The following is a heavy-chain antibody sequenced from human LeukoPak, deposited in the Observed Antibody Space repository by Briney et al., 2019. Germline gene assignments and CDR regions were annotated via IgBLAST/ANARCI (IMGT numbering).Heavy chain of an antibody. D-gene: IGHD5-12*01. Sequence: GGSLRLSCAVSGFTVSNNYMSWVRQAPGKGLEWVSVIYSGGNTYYADSVRGRFTISRDNSKNTLYLRMNSLRVEDTAVYYCARDRAGGYDVFDYWGQGTLVTVSS. CDR3: ARDRAGGYDVFDY. J-gene: IGHJ4*02. CDR1: GFTVSNNY. V-gene: IGHV3-53*01. CDR2: IYSGGNT.